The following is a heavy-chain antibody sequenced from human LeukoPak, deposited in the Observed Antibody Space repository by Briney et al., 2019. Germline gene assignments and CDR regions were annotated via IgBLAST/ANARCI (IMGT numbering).Heavy chain of an antibody. V-gene: IGHV7-4-1*02. J-gene: IGHJ4*02. CDR1: GYTLTTYA. D-gene: IGHD3-22*01. Sequence: GASVKVSCKASGYTLTTYAMNWVRQAPGQGLEWRGWINTNTGNPTYAQGFTGRFVFSLDTSVSTAYLQISSLKAEDTAVYYCARLVPTNNYYHSSGYFNYWGQGTLVTVSS. CDR3: ARLVPTNNYYHSSGYFNY. CDR2: INTNTGNP.